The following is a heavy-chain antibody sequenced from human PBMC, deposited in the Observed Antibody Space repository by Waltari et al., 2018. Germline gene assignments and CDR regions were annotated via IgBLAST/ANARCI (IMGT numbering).Heavy chain of an antibody. D-gene: IGHD3-3*01. Sequence: QVQLQQWGAGLLKPSETLSLTCAVYGGSFSGYYWSWIRQPPGKGLEWIGEINHSGSTNYTPSLKRRGTISVDTSKNQFSLKLSSVTAADTAVYYCARRGYYDFWSGYYFPHADYYYYYMDVWGKGTTVTISS. CDR1: GGSFSGYY. CDR2: INHSGST. CDR3: ARRGYYDFWSGYYFPHADYYYYYMDV. J-gene: IGHJ6*03. V-gene: IGHV4-34*01.